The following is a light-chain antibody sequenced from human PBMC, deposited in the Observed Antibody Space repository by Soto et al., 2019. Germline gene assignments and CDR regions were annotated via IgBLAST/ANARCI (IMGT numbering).Light chain of an antibody. CDR2: KAS. CDR1: QSISSW. Sequence: DIQMTQSPSTLSASVGDRVTITCRASQSISSWLAWYQQKPGKAPKLLIYKASTLESGVPSRFSGSGSGTEFPLTISSLQPDDFSSYYCQQYNSNSRVFGGGTKVEIK. J-gene: IGKJ4*01. CDR3: QQYNSNSRV. V-gene: IGKV1-5*03.